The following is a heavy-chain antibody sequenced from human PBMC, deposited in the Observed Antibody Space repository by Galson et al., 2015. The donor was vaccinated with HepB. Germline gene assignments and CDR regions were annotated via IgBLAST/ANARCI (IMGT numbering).Heavy chain of an antibody. V-gene: IGHV3-23*01. CDR2: ISGNGGST. Sequence: SLRLSCAASGFSFSSYAMRWVRQAPGKGLEWVSVISGNGGSTYYADSVKGRFSISRDNSKNTLYLQMNSLRAEDTAVYYCAKDKGLSMYYFYYMDVWGKGTTVTVSS. CDR3: AKDKGLSMYYFYYMDV. CDR1: GFSFSSYA. D-gene: IGHD2/OR15-2a*01. J-gene: IGHJ6*03.